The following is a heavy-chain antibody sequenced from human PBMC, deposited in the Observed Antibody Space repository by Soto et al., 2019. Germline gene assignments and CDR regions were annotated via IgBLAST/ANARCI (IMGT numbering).Heavy chain of an antibody. CDR3: ARDLPLEALDY. V-gene: IGHV1-18*01. CDR2: ISTYNGHT. J-gene: IGHJ4*02. Sequence: QVQLVQSGAEEKKPGASVKVSCNASGYTFSSYGISWVRQAPGQGLEWMGWISTYNGHTNYAQQFQGRVTLTTETSTRTAYMELRGLRSDDTAVYYCARDLPLEALDYWGQGTLVTVSS. CDR1: GYTFSSYG.